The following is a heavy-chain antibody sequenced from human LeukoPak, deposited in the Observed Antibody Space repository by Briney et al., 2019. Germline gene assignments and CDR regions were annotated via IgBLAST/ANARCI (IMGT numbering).Heavy chain of an antibody. CDR3: ASRSSTNIFDY. CDR2: IYYSGST. J-gene: IGHJ4*02. D-gene: IGHD2-2*01. CDR1: GGSISSSSYY. V-gene: IGHV4-39*01. Sequence: PSETLSLTCTVSGGSISSSSYYWGWIRQPPGKGLEWIGSIYYSGSTYYNPSLKSRVTISVDTSKNQFSLKLSSVTAADTAVYYCASRSSTNIFDYWGQGTLVTVSS.